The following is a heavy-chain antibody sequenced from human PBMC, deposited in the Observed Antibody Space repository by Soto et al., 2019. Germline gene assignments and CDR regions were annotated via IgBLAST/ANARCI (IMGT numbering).Heavy chain of an antibody. V-gene: IGHV3-13*01. CDR2: ISTAGNT. CDR1: GFTFSNYD. D-gene: IGHD2-21*01. J-gene: IGHJ4*02. CDR3: ARGRDSGLYYFDY. Sequence: EVQLVESGGDLVQPGGSLRLSCAASGFTFSNYDMHWVRPATGKGLEWVSTISTAGNTYSPGSVKGRFTISRENAKNSLYLQMNSLRVDDTAVYYCARGRDSGLYYFDYWGRGTLVTVSS.